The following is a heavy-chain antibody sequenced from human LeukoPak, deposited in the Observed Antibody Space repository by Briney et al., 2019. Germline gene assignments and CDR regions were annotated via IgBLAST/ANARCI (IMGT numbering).Heavy chain of an antibody. Sequence: PGGSLRLSCAASGFTFSSYAMSWVRQAPGKGLEWVSAISGSGGSTYYADSVKGRFTISRDNAKNSLYLQMNSLRAEDTALYYCAKAMVRGGHFDYWGQGTLVTVSS. CDR1: GFTFSSYA. J-gene: IGHJ4*02. CDR2: ISGSGGST. D-gene: IGHD3-10*01. V-gene: IGHV3-23*01. CDR3: AKAMVRGGHFDY.